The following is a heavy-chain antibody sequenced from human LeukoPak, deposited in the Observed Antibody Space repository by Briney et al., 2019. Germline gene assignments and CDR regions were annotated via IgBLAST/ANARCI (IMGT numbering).Heavy chain of an antibody. CDR2: IIPILGIA. J-gene: IGHJ4*02. CDR3: ARGSITMVRGVRNNDY. Sequence: GASVTVSCKASGGTFSSYAISWVRQAPGQGLEWMGRIIPILGIANYAQRFQGRVTITADKSTSTAYMELSSLRSEDTAVYYCARGSITMVRGVRNNDYWGQGTLVTVSS. CDR1: GGTFSSYA. V-gene: IGHV1-69*04. D-gene: IGHD3-10*01.